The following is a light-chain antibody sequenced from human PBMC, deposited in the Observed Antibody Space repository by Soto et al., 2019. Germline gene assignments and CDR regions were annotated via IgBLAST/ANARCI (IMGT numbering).Light chain of an antibody. Sequence: QSVLTQPASVSGSPGQSITISCTGTSSDVGGYNTVSWYQQHPGKAPKLMIYEVSNRPSGVSNRFSGSKSGNTASLTISWLQAEDEADYYCSSYTSSSPYVFGSGTKLTVL. CDR3: SSYTSSSPYV. V-gene: IGLV2-14*01. CDR2: EVS. CDR1: SSDVGGYNT. J-gene: IGLJ1*01.